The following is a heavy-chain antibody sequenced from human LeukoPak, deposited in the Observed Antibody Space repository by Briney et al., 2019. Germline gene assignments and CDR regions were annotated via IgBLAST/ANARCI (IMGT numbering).Heavy chain of an antibody. J-gene: IGHJ6*02. Sequence: PSGTLSLTCAVSGGSISSSNWWSWVRQPPGKGLEWIGEIYHSGSTNYNPSLKSRVTISVDKSKNQFSLKLSSVTAADTAVYYCARDPRGIVATEPSEYYYYGMDVWGQGTTVTVSS. CDR3: ARDPRGIVATEPSEYYYYGMDV. CDR1: GGSISSSNW. CDR2: IYHSGST. D-gene: IGHD5-12*01. V-gene: IGHV4-4*02.